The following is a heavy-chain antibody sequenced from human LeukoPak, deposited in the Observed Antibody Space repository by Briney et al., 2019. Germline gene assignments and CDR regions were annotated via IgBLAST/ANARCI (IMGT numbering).Heavy chain of an antibody. V-gene: IGHV3-21*01. CDR2: ISSSSSYI. D-gene: IGHD3-3*01. J-gene: IGHJ6*02. Sequence: GGSLRLSCAASGFTFSSYSMNWVRQAPGKGLEWVSSISSSSSYIYYADSMKGRFTISRDNSKNTLYLQMNSLRAEDTAVYYCASRTYYDFWSGYPYYYYGMDVWGQGTTVTVSS. CDR3: ASRTYYDFWSGYPYYYYGMDV. CDR1: GFTFSSYS.